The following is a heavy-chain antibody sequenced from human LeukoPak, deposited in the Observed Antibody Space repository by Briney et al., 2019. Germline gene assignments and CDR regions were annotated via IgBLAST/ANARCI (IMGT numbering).Heavy chain of an antibody. J-gene: IGHJ4*02. D-gene: IGHD4-17*01. V-gene: IGHV3-30*03. CDR1: EFTFSSYG. CDR3: ATASYGDYDLDY. CDR2: ISYDGSNK. Sequence: PGGSLRLSCAASEFTFSSYGMHWVRQAPGKGLEWVAVISYDGSNKYYADSVKGRFTISRDNSKNTLYLQMNSLRAEDTAVYYCATASYGDYDLDYWGQGTLVTVSS.